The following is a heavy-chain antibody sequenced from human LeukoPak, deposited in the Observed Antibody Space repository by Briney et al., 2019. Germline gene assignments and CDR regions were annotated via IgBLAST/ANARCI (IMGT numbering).Heavy chain of an antibody. Sequence: PSETLSLTCAVSVGSISSYYWSWIRQPPGKGLEWIGYIYYSGSTNYNPSLKSRVTISVDTSKNQFSLKLSSVTAADTAVYYCARDSMYCSSTSCYTGHNWFDPSGQGTLVTVSS. CDR1: VGSISSYY. CDR3: ARDSMYCSSTSCYTGHNWFDP. CDR2: IYYSGST. J-gene: IGHJ5*02. D-gene: IGHD2-2*02. V-gene: IGHV4-59*01.